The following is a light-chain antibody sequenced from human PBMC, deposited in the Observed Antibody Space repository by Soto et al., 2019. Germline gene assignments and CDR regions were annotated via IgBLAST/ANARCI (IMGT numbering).Light chain of an antibody. Sequence: QPVLTQPPSVSGAPGQRVTISCTGSSSNIGAGYDVHWYQLLPGTAPKVLIYGNTNRPSGVPDRFSGSKSGTSASLAITGLKAEDEADYYCQSYDNSLSAYVFATGTKLTVL. V-gene: IGLV1-40*01. CDR1: SSNIGAGYD. CDR3: QSYDNSLSAYV. CDR2: GNT. J-gene: IGLJ1*01.